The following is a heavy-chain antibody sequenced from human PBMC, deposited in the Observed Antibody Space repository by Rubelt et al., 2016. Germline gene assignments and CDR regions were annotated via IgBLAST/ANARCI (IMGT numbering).Heavy chain of an antibody. D-gene: IGHD2-2*01. V-gene: IGHV3-30*18. CDR2: ISYDGSNK. CDR3: AKEKEPAAIDY. J-gene: IGHJ4*02. Sequence: QVQLVESGGGVVQPGRSLRLSCAASGFTFSSYGMHWVRQAPGKGLEWVAVISYDGSNKYYADSVKGRFTISRDNSKNTLYLQMNSLRAEDTAVYYCAKEKEPAAIDYWGQGTLVTVSS. CDR1: GFTFSSYG.